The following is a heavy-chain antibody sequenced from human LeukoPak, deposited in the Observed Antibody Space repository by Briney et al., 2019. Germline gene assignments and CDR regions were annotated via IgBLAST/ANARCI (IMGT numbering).Heavy chain of an antibody. V-gene: IGHV1-46*03. CDR2: INPSGGST. Sequence: ASVKVSCKASGYTFTSYYMHWVLQAPGQGLEWMGIINPSGGSTSYAQKFQGRVTMTRDTSTSTVYMELSSLRSEDTAVYYCARAHLYCTNGVCLEYFQHWGQGTLVTVSS. D-gene: IGHD2-8*01. CDR3: ARAHLYCTNGVCLEYFQH. CDR1: GYTFTSYY. J-gene: IGHJ1*01.